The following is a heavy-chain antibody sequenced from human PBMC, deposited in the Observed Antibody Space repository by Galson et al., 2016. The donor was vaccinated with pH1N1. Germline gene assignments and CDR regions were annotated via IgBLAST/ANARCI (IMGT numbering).Heavy chain of an antibody. V-gene: IGHV3-73*01. CDR3: SGPDDFWSGTFYHFGMDV. D-gene: IGHD3-3*01. CDR2: IRSKPHNYAT. J-gene: IGHJ6*02. Sequence: LRLSCAASGFTFSVSEIHWVRQASGKGLEWVGRIRSKPHNYATVYAASVKGRFTISRDDSENTAYLQMNSLKSDDTAVYYCSGPDDFWSGTFYHFGMDVWGQGTTVTVSS. CDR1: GFTFSVSE.